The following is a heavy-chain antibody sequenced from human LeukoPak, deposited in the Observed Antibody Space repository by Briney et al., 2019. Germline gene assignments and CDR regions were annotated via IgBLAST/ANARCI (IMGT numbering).Heavy chain of an antibody. CDR3: ARQAVAGSVFDY. J-gene: IGHJ4*02. V-gene: IGHV4-39*01. D-gene: IGHD6-19*01. CDR2: IYYSGST. CDR1: GGSISSSSYY. Sequence: PSETLSLTCTVSGGSISSSSYYWGWIRQPPGKGLEWIGSIYYSGSTYYNPSLKSRVTISVDTSKNQFSLKLSSVTAADTAVYYCARQAVAGSVFDYWGRGTLVTVSS.